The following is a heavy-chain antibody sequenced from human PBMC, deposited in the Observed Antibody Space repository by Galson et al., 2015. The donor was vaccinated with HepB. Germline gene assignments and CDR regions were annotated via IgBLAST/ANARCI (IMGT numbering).Heavy chain of an antibody. V-gene: IGHV3-21*01. J-gene: IGHJ6*02. CDR1: GFTFSSYA. CDR3: ARDLAAGSRYDYYYGMDV. CDR2: ISSSSSYI. D-gene: IGHD6-25*01. Sequence: SLRLSCAASGFTFSSYAMNWVRQAPGKGLEWVSSISSSSSYIYYADSVKGRFTISRDNAKNSLYLQMNSLRAEDTAVYYCARDLAAGSRYDYYYGMDVWGQGTTVTVSS.